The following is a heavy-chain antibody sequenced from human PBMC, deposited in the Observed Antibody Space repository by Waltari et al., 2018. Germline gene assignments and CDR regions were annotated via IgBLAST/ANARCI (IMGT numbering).Heavy chain of an antibody. CDR2: IYSGGNT. CDR3: ARVIRDGPSGFYGIAAFDL. J-gene: IGHJ3*01. V-gene: IGHV3-53*02. CDR1: GFTISTNY. Sequence: DVQLVETGGGLIQPGGSLRLSCSVSGFTISTNYMTWVRQTPAKGLEWVSVIYSGGNTYYAASVTGRFTISRDSINNTLFLQMNNLRAEDTAIYYCARVIRDGPSGFYGIAAFDLWGQGTMVTVSS. D-gene: IGHD3-22*01.